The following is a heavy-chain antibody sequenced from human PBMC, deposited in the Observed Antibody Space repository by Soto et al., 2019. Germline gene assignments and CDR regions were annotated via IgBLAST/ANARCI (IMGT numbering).Heavy chain of an antibody. CDR2: IYRTGST. D-gene: IGHD1-7*01. J-gene: IGHJ4*02. CDR3: ESRDPGTSVDY. Sequence: XETLSLSCAVSGGSFTSNHWWTWVRQPPGQGLEWIVEIYRTGSTNYNPSLKSRVTISLDKSENQFSLKVTSLTAADTAVYYCESRDPGTSVDYWGQGTLVTVPS. CDR1: GGSFTSNHW. V-gene: IGHV4-4*02.